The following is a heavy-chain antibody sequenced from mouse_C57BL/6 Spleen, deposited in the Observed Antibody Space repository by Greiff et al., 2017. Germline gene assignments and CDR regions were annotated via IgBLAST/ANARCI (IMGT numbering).Heavy chain of an antibody. V-gene: IGHV1-50*01. J-gene: IGHJ3*01. CDR2: IDPSDSYT. D-gene: IGHD2-4*01. Sequence: QVQLQQPGAELVKPGASVKLSCKASGYTFTSYWMQWVKQRPGQGLEWIGEIDPSDSYTNYNQKFKGKATLTVDTSSSTAYMQLSSLSSEDSAVYYCARCYDYLGWFVYWGQGTLVTVSA. CDR3: ARCYDYLGWFVY. CDR1: GYTFTSYW.